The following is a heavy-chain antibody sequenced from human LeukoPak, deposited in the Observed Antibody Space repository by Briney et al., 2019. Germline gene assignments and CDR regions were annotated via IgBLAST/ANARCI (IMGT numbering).Heavy chain of an antibody. J-gene: IGHJ4*02. V-gene: IGHV3-74*01. Sequence: GGSLRLSCAASGFTFSTYSMHWVRQAPGKGLEWVSRISSDGGSVSYADSVRGRFTISRDNAKNTMYLQMNGLRAEDTAVYFCARYSSSWHANDYWGQGTLVTVSS. D-gene: IGHD6-13*01. CDR3: ARYSSSWHANDY. CDR1: GFTFSTYS. CDR2: ISSDGGSV.